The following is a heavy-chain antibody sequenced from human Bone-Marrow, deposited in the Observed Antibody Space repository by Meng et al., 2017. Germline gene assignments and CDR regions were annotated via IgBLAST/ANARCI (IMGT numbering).Heavy chain of an antibody. CDR3: ARQATYCGGDCYWAGYYYYGMDV. D-gene: IGHD2-21*02. CDR1: GGSFSGYY. Sequence: SETLSLTCAVYGGSFSGYYWSWIRQPPGKGLEWIGYIYYSGSTNYNPSLKSRVTISVDTSKNQFSLKLSSVTAADTAVYYCARQATYCGGDCYWAGYYYYGMDVWGQGTMVTVSS. CDR2: IYYSGST. V-gene: IGHV4-59*01. J-gene: IGHJ6*02.